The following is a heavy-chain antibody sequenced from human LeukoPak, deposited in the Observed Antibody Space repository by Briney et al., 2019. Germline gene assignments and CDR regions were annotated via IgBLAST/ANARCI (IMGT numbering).Heavy chain of an antibody. Sequence: SETLSLTCSVSGGSISYYWSWIRQPPGKGLEWIGYIYYSGSTNYNPSLKSRVTMSVDTSKSQFSLKLSSVTAADTAVYYCAREVVAAPGTVDYWGQGTLVTVSS. D-gene: IGHD6-13*01. CDR2: IYYSGST. V-gene: IGHV4-59*12. J-gene: IGHJ4*01. CDR1: GGSISYY. CDR3: AREVVAAPGTVDY.